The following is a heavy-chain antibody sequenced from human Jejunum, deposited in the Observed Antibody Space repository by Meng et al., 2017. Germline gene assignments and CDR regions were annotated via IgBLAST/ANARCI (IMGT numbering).Heavy chain of an antibody. CDR3: ARHLGHGDGLKIGFDY. J-gene: IGHJ4*02. D-gene: IGHD4-17*01. V-gene: IGHV4-39*01. CDR2: INYSGNT. Sequence: QLQLQASGPGLVKPSETLSLTCTVSGGSISSSNYYWGWLRRPPGKGLEWIGSINYSGNTYQNPSLKSRGTISVDTSKNQFSLTVSSVTAADTAVYYCARHLGHGDGLKIGFDYWGQGTLVTVSS. CDR1: GGSISSSNYY.